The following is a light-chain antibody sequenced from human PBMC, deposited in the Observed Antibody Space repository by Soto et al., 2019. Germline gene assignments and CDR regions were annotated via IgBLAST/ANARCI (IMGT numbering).Light chain of an antibody. CDR3: MQALQTPYT. J-gene: IGKJ2*01. CDR2: WGS. CDR1: QSLVHSNGNHF. Sequence: DIVMTQSPLSLPVTPGEPASISCRSSQSLVHSNGNHFFDWYLQKPGQSPQLLIYWGSNRASGVPDRFRGSVSGTDFPLKITRVEAEDVGVYYCMQALQTPYTFGQGTKLQIK. V-gene: IGKV2-28*01.